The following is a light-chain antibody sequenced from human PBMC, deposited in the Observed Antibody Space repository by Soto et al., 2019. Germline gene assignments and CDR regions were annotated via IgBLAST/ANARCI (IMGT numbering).Light chain of an antibody. CDR1: QSVTTN. Sequence: ETVLTQSPATLSVSPGERATFSCKASQSVTTNLAWYQQKPGQVPRLLIYGAFTRATGSPARFSGSGSGTEFTLCISRLQSEDFAIYHCQQYHSWPHTFGQGTKLEIK. CDR2: GAF. V-gene: IGKV3-15*01. CDR3: QQYHSWPHT. J-gene: IGKJ2*01.